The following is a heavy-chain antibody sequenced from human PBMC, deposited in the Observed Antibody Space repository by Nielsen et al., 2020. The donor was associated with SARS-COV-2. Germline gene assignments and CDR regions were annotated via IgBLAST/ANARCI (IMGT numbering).Heavy chain of an antibody. Sequence: GESLKISCAASGFTFSSYAMSWVRQAPGKGLEWVSVIYSGGSSTYYADSVKGRFTISRDNAKNSLYLQMNSLRAEDTALYYCAKDTGYDFWSGSPYYGMDVWGQGTTVTVSS. J-gene: IGHJ6*02. CDR2: IYSGGSST. CDR1: GFTFSSYA. CDR3: AKDTGYDFWSGSPYYGMDV. V-gene: IGHV3-23*03. D-gene: IGHD3-3*01.